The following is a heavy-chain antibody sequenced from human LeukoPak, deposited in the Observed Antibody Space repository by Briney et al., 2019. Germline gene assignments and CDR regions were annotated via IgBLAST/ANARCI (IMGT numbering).Heavy chain of an antibody. CDR2: IYYSGDT. CDR3: ARLWGPFGGNSETDAFDI. D-gene: IGHD4-23*01. V-gene: IGHV4-59*08. CDR1: GGSISSYY. J-gene: IGHJ3*02. Sequence: PSETLSLTCTVSGGSISSYYWSWIRQPPGKGLEWLGYIYYSGDTNYNPSLDNRVTISVDTSKNQFSLKLSSVTAADTAVYYCARLWGPFGGNSETDAFDIWGQGTMVTVSS.